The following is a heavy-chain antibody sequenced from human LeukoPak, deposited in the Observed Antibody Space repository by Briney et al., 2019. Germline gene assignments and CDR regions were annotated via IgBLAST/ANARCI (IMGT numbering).Heavy chain of an antibody. CDR3: ARRIGGVGARGSRAFDI. Sequence: SETLSLTCAVYGGSFSGYYWSWIRQPPGKGLGWIGEINHSGSTNYNPSLKSRVTISVDTSKNQFSLKLSSVTAADTAVYYCARRIGGVGARGSRAFDIWGQGTMVTVSS. D-gene: IGHD1-26*01. CDR2: INHSGST. CDR1: GGSFSGYY. V-gene: IGHV4-34*01. J-gene: IGHJ3*02.